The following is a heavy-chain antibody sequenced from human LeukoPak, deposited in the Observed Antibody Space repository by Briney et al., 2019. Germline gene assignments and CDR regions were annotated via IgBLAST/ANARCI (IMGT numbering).Heavy chain of an antibody. CDR2: INPNSGGT. Sequence: GASVKVSCKASGYTFTGYYMHWVRQAPGQGLEWMGWINPNSGGTNYAQKFQGRVTMTRDTSISTAYMELSRLRSDDTAVYYCARDASLQWYQLLNYYYYYMDVWGKGTTVTVSS. J-gene: IGHJ6*03. D-gene: IGHD2-2*01. V-gene: IGHV1-2*02. CDR1: GYTFTGYY. CDR3: ARDASLQWYQLLNYYYYYMDV.